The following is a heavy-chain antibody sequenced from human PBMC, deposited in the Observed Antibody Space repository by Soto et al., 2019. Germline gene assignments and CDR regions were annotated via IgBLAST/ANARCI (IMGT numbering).Heavy chain of an antibody. CDR1: GYMFTTYG. CDR3: ARTGGGMAARPLEY. J-gene: IGHJ4*02. Sequence: QVQLVQSGGEVKKPGASVEVSCRTSGYMFTTYGMSWVRQAPGQGLEWMAWISAYNGNKKYAQKFQGRVTMTTDTSTRTASMELRNLTSDDTATYFWARTGGGMAARPLEYWGQGTLVTVSS. V-gene: IGHV1-18*04. CDR2: ISAYNGNK. D-gene: IGHD6-6*01.